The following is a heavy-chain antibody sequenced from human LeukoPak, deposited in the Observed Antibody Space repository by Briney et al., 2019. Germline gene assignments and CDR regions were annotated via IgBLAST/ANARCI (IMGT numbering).Heavy chain of an antibody. CDR1: GFTPSSYN. J-gene: IGHJ4*02. Sequence: PGGALRLSCAAPGFTPSSYNMNWGRPAPGKGLEWVSFISSSSSYIYYADSVKGRFTISRDNAKNSLYLQMNSLRAEDTAVYYCARNSDWGCSGGTCYNYEGYWGQGTLVTVSS. D-gene: IGHD2-15*01. CDR3: ARNSDWGCSGGTCYNYEGY. V-gene: IGHV3-21*01. CDR2: ISSSSSYI.